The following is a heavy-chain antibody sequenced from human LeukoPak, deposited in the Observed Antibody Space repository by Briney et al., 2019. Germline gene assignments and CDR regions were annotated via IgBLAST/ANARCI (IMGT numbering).Heavy chain of an antibody. CDR1: GFTFSSYA. CDR3: AKDRELRFLEWLLYFDY. D-gene: IGHD3-3*01. J-gene: IGHJ4*02. CDR2: ISGSGGST. V-gene: IGHV3-23*01. Sequence: GSLRLSCEASGFTFSSYAMSWVRQAPGKGLEWVSAISGSGGSTYYADSVKGRFTISRDNSKNTLYLQMNSLRAEDTAVYYCAKDRELRFLEWLLYFDYWGQGTLVTVSS.